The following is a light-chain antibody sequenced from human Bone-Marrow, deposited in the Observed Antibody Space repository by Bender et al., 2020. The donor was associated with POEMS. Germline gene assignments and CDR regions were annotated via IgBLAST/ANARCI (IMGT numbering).Light chain of an antibody. CDR2: DVT. J-gene: IGLJ1*01. V-gene: IGLV2-14*03. Sequence: QSALTQPASVSGSPGQSITISCSGASSDIGTSDFVSWYQQHPGKAPTLLIYDVTNWPSAVSDRFSGSKSGNTASLTISGLQAEDEADYYCTSYLGSTSSYVFGTGTKVTVL. CDR3: TSYLGSTSSYV. CDR1: SSDIGTSDF.